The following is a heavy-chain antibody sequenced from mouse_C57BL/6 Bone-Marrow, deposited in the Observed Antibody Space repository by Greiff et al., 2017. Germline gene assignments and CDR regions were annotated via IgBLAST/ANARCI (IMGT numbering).Heavy chain of an antibody. V-gene: IGHV1-69*01. CDR2: IDPSDSYT. CDR3: AREEDYAFFDF. D-gene: IGHD2-4*01. J-gene: IGHJ2*01. CDR1: GYTFTSYW. Sequence: VQLQQPGAELVMPGASVKLSCKASGYTFTSYWMHWVKQRPGQGLEWIGEIDPSDSYTNYNQKFKGKTTLTVDKSSSTAYMQRSSLTSEDSSVYYCAREEDYAFFDFWGQGTTLTVSS.